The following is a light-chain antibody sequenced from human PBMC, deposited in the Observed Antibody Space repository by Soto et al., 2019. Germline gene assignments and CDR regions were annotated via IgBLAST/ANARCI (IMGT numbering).Light chain of an antibody. CDR2: GAP. J-gene: IGKJ2*01. CDR1: QSVTSNY. V-gene: IGKV3-20*01. Sequence: EIVLTQSPGTLSLSPGERATLSCRASQSVTSNYLAWYQQKPGQAPRLLIYGAPTRPAGVPDRFSGSGSETDFTLTITRLVPVDFAVYYCQQYGRSPLLYTFGQGTKVGVK. CDR3: QQYGRSPLLYT.